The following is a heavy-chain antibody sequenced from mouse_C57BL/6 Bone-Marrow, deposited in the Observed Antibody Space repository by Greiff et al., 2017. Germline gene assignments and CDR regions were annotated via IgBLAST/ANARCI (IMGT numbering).Heavy chain of an antibody. D-gene: IGHD2-4*01. CDR1: GYTFTSYR. CDR2: IDPSDSYT. J-gene: IGHJ4*01. V-gene: IGHV1-59*01. Sequence: QVQLQQPGAELVRPGTSVKLSCKASGYTFTSYRMHWVKQRPGQGLEWIGVIDPSDSYTNYNQKFKGKATLTVDTSSSTAYMQLSSLTSEDSAVYYCARDYDYDDYYAMDYWGQGTSVTVSS. CDR3: ARDYDYDDYYAMDY.